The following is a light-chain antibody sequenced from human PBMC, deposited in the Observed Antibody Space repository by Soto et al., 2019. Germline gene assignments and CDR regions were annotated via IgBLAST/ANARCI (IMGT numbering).Light chain of an antibody. CDR2: GAS. V-gene: IGKV3-15*01. Sequence: EIVVTQSPATPSMSPGEIATLSCRASQSISSNLAWYQQKPCQAPRLLIYGASTRATGIPASFSGSGSGTDFSLTISSLQSEDFAIYHCQQYNNWPPLYTFGQGNKLEHK. CDR3: QQYNNWPPLYT. CDR1: QSISSN. J-gene: IGKJ2*01.